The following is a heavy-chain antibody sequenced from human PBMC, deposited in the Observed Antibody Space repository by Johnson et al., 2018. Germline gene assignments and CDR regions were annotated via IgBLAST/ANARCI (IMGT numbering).Heavy chain of an antibody. V-gene: IGHV3-72*01. CDR2: IRRKVNGSTT. J-gene: IGHJ3*02. Sequence: VQLVQSGGGLVQPGGSMRLSCAGSGFTFRDHYMDWVRQAPGKGLEWVGRIRRKVNGSTTESAASVDGRFTISRDDSKRSLYLQMNSLKSEDSALYFCVRTARSVYGPYDAFDMWGQGTMVTVSS. CDR3: VRTARSVYGPYDAFDM. CDR1: GFTFRDHY. D-gene: IGHD2-21*02.